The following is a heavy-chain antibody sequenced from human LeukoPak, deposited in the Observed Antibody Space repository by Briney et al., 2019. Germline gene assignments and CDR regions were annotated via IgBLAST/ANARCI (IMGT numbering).Heavy chain of an antibody. J-gene: IGHJ4*02. Sequence: SETLSLTCAVYGGSFSGYYWSWIRQPAGKGLEWIGRIYTSGSTNYNPSLKSRVTISVDTSKNQFSLKLSSVTAADTAVYYCARRSTWFDWGQGTLVTVSS. V-gene: IGHV4-59*10. CDR2: IYTSGST. CDR1: GGSFSGYY. D-gene: IGHD3-10*01. CDR3: ARRSTWFD.